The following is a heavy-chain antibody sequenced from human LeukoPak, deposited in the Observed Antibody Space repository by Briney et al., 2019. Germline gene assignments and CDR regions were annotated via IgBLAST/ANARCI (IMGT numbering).Heavy chain of an antibody. CDR1: GFTFTSSA. CDR3: ARGRPAYNWFDP. V-gene: IGHV1-58*02. J-gene: IGHJ5*02. CDR2: IVVGSGNT. Sequence: TSVKVSCKASGFTFTSSAMQWVRQARGQRLEWIGWIVVGSGNTNYAQKFQERVTITRDMSTSTAYMELSSLGSEDTAVYYCARGRPAYNWFDPWGQGTLVTVSS.